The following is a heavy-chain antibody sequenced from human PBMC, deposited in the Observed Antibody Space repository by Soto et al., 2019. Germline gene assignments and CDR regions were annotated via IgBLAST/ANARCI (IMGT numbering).Heavy chain of an antibody. Sequence: SATLAITCTVSGGSVASDEDYWTWIRQSPGKGLEWIGYISNSGSTGYNPSLKTRLSMSVDRSKNQFTLRLTSVTAADTAVYFCATESGSTYGYFDHWGQGTQVTVS. J-gene: IGHJ4*02. D-gene: IGHD5-18*01. CDR1: GGSVASDEDY. CDR2: ISNSGST. V-gene: IGHV4-30-4*01. CDR3: ATESGSTYGYFDH.